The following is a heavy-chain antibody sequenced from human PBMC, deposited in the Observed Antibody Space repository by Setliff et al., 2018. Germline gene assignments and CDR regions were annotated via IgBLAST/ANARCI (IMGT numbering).Heavy chain of an antibody. J-gene: IGHJ5*02. D-gene: IGHD3-22*01. CDR3: ARAHTWSLPNDNSGYPGWFDP. CDR2: IHHSGKA. CDR1: GFSISSGYY. V-gene: IGHV4-38-2*01. Sequence: KPSETLSLTCAVSGFSISSGYYWGWIRQPPGKGLEWIVNIHHSGKAYYNPSLKSRVTMSVDTSKNPVSLKLSSVTAADTAVYYCARAHTWSLPNDNSGYPGWFDPWGQGTLVTVSS.